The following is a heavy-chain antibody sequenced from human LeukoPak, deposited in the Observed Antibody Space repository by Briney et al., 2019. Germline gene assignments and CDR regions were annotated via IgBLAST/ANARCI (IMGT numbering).Heavy chain of an antibody. Sequence: SETLSLTCTVSGGSISSYYWSWIRQPPGKGLEWIGHIYYSGSTNYDPSLKSRVTISVDTSKNQFSLKLSSVTAADTAVYYCARSGARSGYSSSWYVGYYYYYGMDVGGQGTTVTVSS. V-gene: IGHV4-59*01. CDR2: IYYSGST. CDR3: ARSGARSGYSSSWYVGYYYYYGMDV. J-gene: IGHJ6*02. CDR1: GGSISSYY. D-gene: IGHD6-13*01.